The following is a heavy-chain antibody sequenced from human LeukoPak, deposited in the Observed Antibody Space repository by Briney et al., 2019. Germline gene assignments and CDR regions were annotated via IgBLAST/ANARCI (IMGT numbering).Heavy chain of an antibody. Sequence: SETLSLTCTVSGGSISSYYWSWIRQPPGKGLEWIGYIYYSGSTNYNPSLKSRVTISVDTSKNHFSLTLSSVTAADTAVYYCARSDGYGLVDIRGQGTMVTVSS. CDR2: IYYSGST. D-gene: IGHD3-10*01. CDR3: ARSDGYGLVDI. CDR1: GGSISSYY. V-gene: IGHV4-59*12. J-gene: IGHJ3*02.